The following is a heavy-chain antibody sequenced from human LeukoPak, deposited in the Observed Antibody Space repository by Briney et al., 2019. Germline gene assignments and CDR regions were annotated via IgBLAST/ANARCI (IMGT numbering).Heavy chain of an antibody. V-gene: IGHV1-24*01. D-gene: IGHD3/OR15-3a*01. CDR1: GYTFTGYY. Sequence: ASVKVSCKASGYTFTGYYMHWVRQAPGKGLEWMGGFDPEDGETTCAQKFQGRVTMTEDTSTDTAYMELSSLRSEDTAVYYCATHSWTGNGYWGQGTLVTVSS. J-gene: IGHJ4*02. CDR3: ATHSWTGNGY. CDR2: FDPEDGET.